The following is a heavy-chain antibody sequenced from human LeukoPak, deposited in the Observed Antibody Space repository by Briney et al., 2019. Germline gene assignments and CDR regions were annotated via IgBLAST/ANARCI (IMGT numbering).Heavy chain of an antibody. Sequence: SETLSLTCAVYGGSFSGYYWSWIRQPPGKGLEWIGEINHSGSTNYNPSLKSRVTISVDTSKNQFSLKLSSVTAADTAVYYCARRVVVTAIEEDAFDIWGQGTMATVSS. V-gene: IGHV4-34*01. CDR3: ARRVVVTAIEEDAFDI. J-gene: IGHJ3*02. CDR1: GGSFSGYY. D-gene: IGHD2-21*02. CDR2: INHSGST.